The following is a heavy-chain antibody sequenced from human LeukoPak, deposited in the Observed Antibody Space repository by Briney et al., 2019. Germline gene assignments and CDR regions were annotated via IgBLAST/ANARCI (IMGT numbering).Heavy chain of an antibody. CDR2: IYYSGST. CDR1: GGSISSGDYY. J-gene: IGHJ3*02. D-gene: IGHD1-26*01. CDR3: ARLGVGAQMGDAFGI. V-gene: IGHV4-39*01. Sequence: NPSETLSLTCTVSGGSISSGDYYWGWIRQPPGKGLEWIGSIYYSGSTYYNPSLKSRVTISVDTSKNQFSLKLSSVTAADTAVYYCARLGVGAQMGDAFGIWGQGTMVTVSS.